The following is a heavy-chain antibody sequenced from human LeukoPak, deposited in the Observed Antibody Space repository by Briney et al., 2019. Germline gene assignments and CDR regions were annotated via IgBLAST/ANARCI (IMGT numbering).Heavy chain of an antibody. Sequence: PGGCLRLSCAASGFTFSSYSMNWVPQAPGKGLEWVSSIISSSSDIYYADSVKGRFTISRDNAKNALYLQMNSLRAEDTAVYYCARDPRNPRHSSALSVYWGQGTLVTVSS. J-gene: IGHJ4*02. V-gene: IGHV3-21*01. CDR1: GFTFSSYS. CDR3: ARDPRNPRHSSALSVY. CDR2: IISSSSDI. D-gene: IGHD3-22*01.